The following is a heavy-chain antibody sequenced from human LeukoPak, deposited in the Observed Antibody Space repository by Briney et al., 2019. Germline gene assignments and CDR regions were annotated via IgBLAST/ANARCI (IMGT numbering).Heavy chain of an antibody. CDR2: MNPNSGNT. J-gene: IGHJ4*02. V-gene: IGHV1-8*01. CDR3: ARARTIAVAGGTYSDY. CDR1: GYTFTSYD. Sequence: ASVKASCKASGYTFTSYDINWVRQATGQGLEWMGWMNPNSGNTGYAQKFQGRVTMTRNTSISTAYMELSSLRSDDTAVYYCARARTIAVAGGTYSDYWGQGTLVTVSS. D-gene: IGHD6-19*01.